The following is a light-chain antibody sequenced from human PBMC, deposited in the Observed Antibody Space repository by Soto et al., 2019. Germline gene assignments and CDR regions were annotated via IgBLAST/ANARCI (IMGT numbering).Light chain of an antibody. CDR1: TSDGADYKY. CDR3: SSYTSRHTML. J-gene: IGLJ2*01. Sequence: QSALTQPASVSGSPGQSITISCTATTSDGADYKYVSWYQHQPGKAPRLIIYEVSNRPPGVSYRFSASKTGNTASLTISELQSEDEADYYCSSYTSRHTMLFGGGTKVTVL. CDR2: EVS. V-gene: IGLV2-14*01.